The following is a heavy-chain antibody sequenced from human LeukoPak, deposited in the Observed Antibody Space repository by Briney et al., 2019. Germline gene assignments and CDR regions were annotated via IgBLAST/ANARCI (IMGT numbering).Heavy chain of an antibody. D-gene: IGHD6-19*01. CDR3: ARTGYSSGWYGRFDI. CDR2: IYTGDSDN. Sequence: KVGESLKISWKGSGYSFTSYWIGWVRPMSGKGLEWMGIIYTGDSDNRYSPSFQGQVTIPADKSIITAYLQWSSLKASDTAMYYCARTGYSSGWYGRFDIWGQGTLVTVSS. J-gene: IGHJ3*02. V-gene: IGHV5-51*01. CDR1: GYSFTSYW.